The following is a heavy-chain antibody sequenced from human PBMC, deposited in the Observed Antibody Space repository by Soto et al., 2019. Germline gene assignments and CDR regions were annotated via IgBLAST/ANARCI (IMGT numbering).Heavy chain of an antibody. CDR2: ISYTGRT. Sequence: SETLSLTCIVSGDSVTSGSYYWTWLRQPPGKGLEWIGYISYTGRTKYNPSLQSRVTISVDTSKNGFSLNLSSVTAADTAVYFCAREWGLLPYYVMNVWGHGTAVTVSS. CDR3: AREWGLLPYYVMNV. J-gene: IGHJ6*02. V-gene: IGHV4-61*03. D-gene: IGHD7-27*01. CDR1: GDSVTSGSYY.